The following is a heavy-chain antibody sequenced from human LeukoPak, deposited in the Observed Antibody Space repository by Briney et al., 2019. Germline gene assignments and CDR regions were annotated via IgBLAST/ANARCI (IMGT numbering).Heavy chain of an antibody. D-gene: IGHD1-26*01. J-gene: IGHJ3*02. CDR2: ISWNSKNI. V-gene: IGHV3-9*01. CDR3: ARDMRGSSRNDAFDI. Sequence: GGSLRLSCAASGFTFDDYAIHWVRQAPGKGLEWVSGISWNSKNIVYADSVKGRFTISRDNAKNSLYLQMSSLRTEDTALYYCARDMRGSSRNDAFDIWGQGTMVTVSS. CDR1: GFTFDDYA.